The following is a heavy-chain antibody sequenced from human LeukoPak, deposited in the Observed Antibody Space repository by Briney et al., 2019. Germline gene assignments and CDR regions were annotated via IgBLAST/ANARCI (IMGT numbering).Heavy chain of an antibody. J-gene: IGHJ2*01. V-gene: IGHV4-4*02. CDR3: SRDLHGGNSFTSDWYFDL. D-gene: IGHD4-23*01. CDR1: GGSISISNSNW. Sequence: SGTLSLTCAVSGGSISISNSNWWSGVRQPPGKGLEWIWEIYHSGSTNYNPSLKSRVTISVDKSKNQFSLKLSSVTAADTAVYYCSRDLHGGNSFTSDWYFDLWGRGTLVTVSS. CDR2: IYHSGST.